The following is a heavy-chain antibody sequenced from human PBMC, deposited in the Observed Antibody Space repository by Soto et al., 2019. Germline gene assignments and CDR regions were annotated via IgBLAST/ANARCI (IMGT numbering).Heavy chain of an antibody. V-gene: IGHV5-51*01. J-gene: IGHJ6*02. D-gene: IGHD6-19*01. CDR3: ARQDFSDSSGWWDYYYGMDV. CDR1: GHSFTSYW. CDR2: IYPGDSDT. Sequence: GESLKISCKGSGHSFTSYWIGWVRQMPGKGLEWMGIIYPGDSDTRYSPSFQGQVTISADKSISTAYLQWSSLKASDTAMYYCARQDFSDSSGWWDYYYGMDVWGQGTTVTVSS.